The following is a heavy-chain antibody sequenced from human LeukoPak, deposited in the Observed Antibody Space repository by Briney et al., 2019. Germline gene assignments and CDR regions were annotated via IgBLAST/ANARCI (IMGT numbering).Heavy chain of an antibody. Sequence: GGSLRLSCAASGFSFSSYGMHWVRQAPGKGLEWVAVISYDGSNKYYADSVKGRFTISRDDSKNTLYLQMNSLKTEDTAVYYCTTSNYFDYWGQGTLVTVSS. V-gene: IGHV3-30*03. CDR3: TTSNYFDY. CDR2: ISYDGSNK. J-gene: IGHJ4*02. D-gene: IGHD1-14*01. CDR1: GFSFSSYG.